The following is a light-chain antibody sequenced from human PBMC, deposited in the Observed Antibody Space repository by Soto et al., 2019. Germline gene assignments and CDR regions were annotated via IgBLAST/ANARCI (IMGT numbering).Light chain of an antibody. J-gene: IGKJ5*01. Sequence: DIQMTQSPSSLSASVGDRVTITCRASENINRYLNLYQQQPGKAPKLLIYGASSLQNGVPSRFRGGGSGTDFTLIITNLQPEDFATYYCQQSYTALSLTFGQGTRLEIK. CDR1: ENINRY. CDR3: QQSYTALSLT. CDR2: GAS. V-gene: IGKV1-39*01.